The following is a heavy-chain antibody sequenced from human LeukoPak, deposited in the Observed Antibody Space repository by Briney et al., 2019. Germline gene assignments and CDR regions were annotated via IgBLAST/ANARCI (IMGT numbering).Heavy chain of an antibody. Sequence: PGGSLRLSCAASGFTLISSAMSWVRQAPEKGLEWVSSISISGDDTYYADSVKGRFTISRDNSKNTLYLQMNSLRAEDTAVYYCAKVISTGGLNDYWGQGTLVTVSS. CDR2: ISISGDDT. CDR1: GFTLISSA. CDR3: AKVISTGGLNDY. J-gene: IGHJ4*02. V-gene: IGHV3-23*01. D-gene: IGHD2-8*02.